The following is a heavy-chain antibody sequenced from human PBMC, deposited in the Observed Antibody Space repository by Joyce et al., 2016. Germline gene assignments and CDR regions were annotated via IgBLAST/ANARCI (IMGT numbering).Heavy chain of an antibody. CDR3: AHTMDYTTSLDY. J-gene: IGHJ4*02. D-gene: IGHD1-26*01. V-gene: IGHV3-73*02. CDR1: GVTFSGSA. Sequence: EVQLVESGGGLVQPGGSLTLSCAASGVTFSGSAMHWVRQASGKGLEWVGHIRSKSNNYATAYAASVKGRFTVSRDDSKNTAYLQMTSLTTEDTAVYYCAHTMDYTTSLDYWGQGALVTVSS. CDR2: IRSKSNNYAT.